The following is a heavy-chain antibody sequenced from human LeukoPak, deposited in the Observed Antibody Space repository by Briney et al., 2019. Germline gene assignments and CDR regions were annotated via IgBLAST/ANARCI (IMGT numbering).Heavy chain of an antibody. CDR2: MKPDRGNT. J-gene: IGHJ6*03. CDR1: GYTFTNYD. V-gene: IGHV1-8*03. CDR3: ARGPYCRSTSCPYYLDV. D-gene: IGHD2-2*01. Sequence: ASVKVSCKTSGYTFTNYDINWVRQATGQGVEWMGSMKPDRGNTGNAQKIKGRGTITKNTSISTAYMELSSLRSEDTALYYCARGPYCRSTSCPYYLDVWGKGTTVTVSS.